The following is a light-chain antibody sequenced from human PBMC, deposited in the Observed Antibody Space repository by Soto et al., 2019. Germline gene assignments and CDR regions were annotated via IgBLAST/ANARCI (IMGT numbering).Light chain of an antibody. CDR3: QRYNTGPPDT. CDR2: AAS. V-gene: IGKV1-27*01. Sequence: DIQMTQSPSSLSASVGDRVTITCRASQGISNYLAWYQQKPGKAPKLLICAASTLLSGVPSRFSGSGSGTDFTLTISSLQPEDVATYYCQRYNTGPPDTFGQGTKLEIK. J-gene: IGKJ2*01. CDR1: QGISNY.